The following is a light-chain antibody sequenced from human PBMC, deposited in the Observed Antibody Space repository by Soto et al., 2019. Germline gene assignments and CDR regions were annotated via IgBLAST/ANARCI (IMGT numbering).Light chain of an antibody. J-gene: IGKJ1*01. Sequence: DIQMTQSPSSLSASVGDRVTITCRASQSITSYLNWYQQKPGKAPKLLIYTTSNLQSGVPSRFSGSGSGTAFTLTISSLQAEDFATYYCQQCYRTPQTFGQGTKVEIK. CDR2: TTS. CDR1: QSITSY. CDR3: QQCYRTPQT. V-gene: IGKV1-39*01.